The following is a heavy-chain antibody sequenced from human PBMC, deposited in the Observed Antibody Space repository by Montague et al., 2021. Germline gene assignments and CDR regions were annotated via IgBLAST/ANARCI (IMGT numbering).Heavy chain of an antibody. J-gene: IGHJ4*02. CDR3: ARRLGIRAPFDY. CDR2: IYDSGTT. CDR1: GGSISEFY. V-gene: IGHV4-59*08. Sequence: SETLSLTCTVPGGSISEFYWSWIRQSPEKGLEWIGYIYDSGTTNYNPSLKSRVTISADTSRNQFSLNLRSVTAADTAVYFCARRLGIRAPFDYWGQGTLVTVSS. D-gene: IGHD7-27*01.